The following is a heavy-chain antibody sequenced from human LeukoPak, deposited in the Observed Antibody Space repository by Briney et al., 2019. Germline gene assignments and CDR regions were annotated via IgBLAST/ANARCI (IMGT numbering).Heavy chain of an antibody. Sequence: SETLSLTCTVSGGSISSHYWSWIRQPPGKGLEWIGYIYYSGSTNYNPSLKSRVTISVDTSKNQFSLKLSSVTAADTAVYYCARETLSYSSSWTEAVIWFDPWGQGTLVTVSS. V-gene: IGHV4-59*11. D-gene: IGHD6-13*01. CDR3: ARETLSYSSSWTEAVIWFDP. CDR2: IYYSGST. CDR1: GGSISSHY. J-gene: IGHJ5*02.